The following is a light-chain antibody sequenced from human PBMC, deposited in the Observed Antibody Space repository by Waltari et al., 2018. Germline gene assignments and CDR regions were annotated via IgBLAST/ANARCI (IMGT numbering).Light chain of an antibody. J-gene: IGKJ4*01. CDR3: QQRANWPLT. CDR2: DAS. CDR1: QIVASY. Sequence: EIVLTQSPATLSLSPGERATLSCRASQIVASYLGWYQQKPGQAPRLLIYDASNRATGVPARFSGSGSGTDFTLTISSLEPEDFAVYYCQQRANWPLTFGGGTKLEI. V-gene: IGKV3-11*01.